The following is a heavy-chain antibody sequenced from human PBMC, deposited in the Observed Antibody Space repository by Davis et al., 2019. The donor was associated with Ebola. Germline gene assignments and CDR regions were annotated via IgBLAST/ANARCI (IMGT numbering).Heavy chain of an antibody. CDR3: ARGTRGY. V-gene: IGHV3-23*01. CDR1: GFTSGRYA. D-gene: IGHD1-7*01. CDR2: ITDTGGRT. J-gene: IGHJ4*02. Sequence: GESLKISCAASGFTSGRYAMSWARQAPGKGLEWVAAITDTGGRTHYADSVKGRFTISRDNPNNMLYLQMNSLRAEDKAVYYCARGTRGYWGQGTLVTVSS.